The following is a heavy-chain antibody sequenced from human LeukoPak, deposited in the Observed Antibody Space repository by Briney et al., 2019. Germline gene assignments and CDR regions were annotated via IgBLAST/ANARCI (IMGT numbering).Heavy chain of an antibody. V-gene: IGHV3-23*01. J-gene: IGHJ4*02. CDR3: AKGLVQLRLRPNDY. CDR1: GFTFSNHA. Sequence: GGSLRLSCAASGFTFSNHAMSWVRQAPGKGLEWVSALSGSGGTIYYADSVKGRFTISRDNSKNTLYLQMNSLRVEDTALYYCAKGLVQLRLRPNDYWGQGTLVTVSS. D-gene: IGHD1-1*01. CDR2: LSGSGGTI.